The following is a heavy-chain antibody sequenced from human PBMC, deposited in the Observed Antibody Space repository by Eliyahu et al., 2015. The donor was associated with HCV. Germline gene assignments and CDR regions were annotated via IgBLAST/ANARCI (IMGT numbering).Heavy chain of an antibody. CDR1: GGSISSYY. CDR3: AREPSTGNWFDP. Sequence: QVQLQESGPGLVKPSETLSLTCTVSGGSISSYYWSWIRQPPGKGLEWIGYIYYNGNTNYNPSLKSRVTISVDTSKNQFSLKLSSVTAADTAVYYCAREPSTGNWFDPWGQGTLVTVSS. CDR2: IYYNGNT. V-gene: IGHV4-59*01. D-gene: IGHD3-10*01. J-gene: IGHJ5*02.